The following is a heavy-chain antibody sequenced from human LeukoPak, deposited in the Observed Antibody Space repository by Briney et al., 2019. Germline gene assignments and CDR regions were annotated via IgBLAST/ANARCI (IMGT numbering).Heavy chain of an antibody. V-gene: IGHV1-24*01. CDR3: ATHYDILTGYYIGFDI. CDR1: GYTLTELS. D-gene: IGHD3-9*01. J-gene: IGHJ3*02. Sequence: ASVKVSCKVSGYTLTELSMHWVRQAPGKGLGWMGGFDPEDGETIYAQKFQGRVTMTEDTSTDTAYMELSSLRSEDTAVYYCATHYDILTGYYIGFDIWGQGTMVTVSS. CDR2: FDPEDGET.